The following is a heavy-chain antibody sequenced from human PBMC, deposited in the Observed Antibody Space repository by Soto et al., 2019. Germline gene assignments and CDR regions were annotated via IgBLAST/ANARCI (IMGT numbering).Heavy chain of an antibody. CDR2: IKQDGSEK. Sequence: PGGSLRLSCAASGFTFSSYWMSWVRQAPGKGLEWVANIKQDGSEKYYVDSVKGRFTISRDNAKNSLYLQMNSLRAEDTAVYYCARGPAYMYSSSWDPDPDYWGQGTLVTISS. CDR3: ARGPAYMYSSSWDPDPDY. J-gene: IGHJ4*02. D-gene: IGHD6-13*01. V-gene: IGHV3-7*01. CDR1: GFTFSSYW.